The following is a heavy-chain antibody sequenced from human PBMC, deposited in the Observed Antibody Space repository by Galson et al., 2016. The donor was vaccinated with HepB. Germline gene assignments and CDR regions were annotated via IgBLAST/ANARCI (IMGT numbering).Heavy chain of an antibody. CDR1: GFTFGSYS. CDR2: ISSSSSTV. V-gene: IGHV3-48*01. D-gene: IGHD2-15*01. CDR3: ARGGASCSGGSCYFWFDP. Sequence: SLRLSCAASGFTFGSYSMNWVRQAPGKGLEWVSYISSSSSTVYYADSVKGRFTISRDNATNSLYLQMNSLRAEDTAVYYCARGGASCSGGSCYFWFDPWGQGTPVTVSS. J-gene: IGHJ5*02.